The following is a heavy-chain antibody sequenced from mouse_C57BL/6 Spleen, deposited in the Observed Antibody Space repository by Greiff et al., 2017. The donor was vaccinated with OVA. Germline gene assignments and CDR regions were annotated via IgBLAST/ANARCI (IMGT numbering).Heavy chain of an antibody. CDR3: ARQEELGPFDY. CDR2: ISNGGGST. D-gene: IGHD4-1*01. CDR1: GFTFSDYY. Sequence: EVKLVESGGGLVQPGGSLKLSCAASGFTFSDYYMYWVRQTPEKRLEWVAYISNGGGSTYYPDTVKGRFTISRDNAKNTLYLQMSRLKSEDTAMYYCARQEELGPFDYWGQGTTLTVSS. J-gene: IGHJ2*01. V-gene: IGHV5-12*01.